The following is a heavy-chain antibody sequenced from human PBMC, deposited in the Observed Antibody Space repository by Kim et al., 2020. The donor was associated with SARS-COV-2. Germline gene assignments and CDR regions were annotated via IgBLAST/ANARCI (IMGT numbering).Heavy chain of an antibody. CDR3: ARELYYYDILTGYWYGMDV. J-gene: IGHJ6*02. CDR1: GFTFSSYW. D-gene: IGHD3-9*01. V-gene: IGHV3-74*01. CDR2: INSDGSST. Sequence: GGSLRLSCAASGFTFSSYWMHWVRQAPGKGLVWVSRINSDGSSTSYADSVKGRFTISRDNAKNTLYLQMNSLRAEDTAVYYCARELYYYDILTGYWYGMDVWGQGTTVTVSS.